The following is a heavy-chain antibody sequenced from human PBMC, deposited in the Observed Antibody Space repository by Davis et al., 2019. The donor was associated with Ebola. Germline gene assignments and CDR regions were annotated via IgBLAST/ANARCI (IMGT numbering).Heavy chain of an antibody. J-gene: IGHJ4*02. V-gene: IGHV3-11*01. CDR3: AKDTGSGSYYKGPFDY. CDR2: ISSSGSTI. CDR1: GFTFSDYY. Sequence: PGGSLRLSCAASGFTFSDYYMSWIRQAPGKGLEWVSYISSSGSTIYYADSVKGRFTISRDNAKNSLYLQMNSLRAEDTALYYCAKDTGSGSYYKGPFDYWGQGTLVTVSS. D-gene: IGHD3-10*01.